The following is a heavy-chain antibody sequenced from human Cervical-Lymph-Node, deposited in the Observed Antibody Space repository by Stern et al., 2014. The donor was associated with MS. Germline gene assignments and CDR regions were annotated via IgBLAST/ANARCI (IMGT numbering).Heavy chain of an antibody. Sequence: EVQLLESGGGLVQPGRSLRLSCGASGFTFDDYAMHWVRQVPGKGLESVSGISWNGGSFGYADSVKGRFTISRDNAENSLYLHMSSLRAEDTGIYYCAKSEKVRGYSYASFADYWGQGTLVAVSS. V-gene: IGHV3-9*01. CDR3: AKSEKVRGYSYASFADY. D-gene: IGHD3-10*01. CDR2: ISWNGGSF. J-gene: IGHJ4*02. CDR1: GFTFDDYA.